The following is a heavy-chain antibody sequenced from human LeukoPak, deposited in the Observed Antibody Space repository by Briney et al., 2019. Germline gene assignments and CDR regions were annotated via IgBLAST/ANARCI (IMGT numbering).Heavy chain of an antibody. J-gene: IGHJ5*01. CDR1: RYTVTQLS. CDR3: ATGFPGGCSSTRCYWFDP. Sequence: ASVKVSCKVSRYTVTQLSMLWVRQAPGKGLEWMGGFDPEDGETIYAQKFQGRGTVTEDTSTDTAYMELSSLRSEDTAVYYCATGFPGGCSSTRCYWFDPWGQGTLVTVSS. V-gene: IGHV1-24*01. D-gene: IGHD2-2*01. CDR2: FDPEDGET.